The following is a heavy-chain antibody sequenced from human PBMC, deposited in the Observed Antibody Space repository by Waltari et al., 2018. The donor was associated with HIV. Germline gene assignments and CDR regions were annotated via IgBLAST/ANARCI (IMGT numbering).Heavy chain of an antibody. CDR1: GFTFSSYA. Sequence: EVQLVESGGGLVQPGGSLRLSCAASGFTFSSYAMSWVRQAPGKGLEWVSAISGSGGSTYDADSVKGRFTISRDNSKNTLYLQMNSLRAEDTAVYYCAKSNIRTVGAKYYFDYWGQGTLVTVSS. CDR3: AKSNIRTVGAKYYFDY. D-gene: IGHD1-26*01. J-gene: IGHJ4*02. CDR2: ISGSGGST. V-gene: IGHV3-23*04.